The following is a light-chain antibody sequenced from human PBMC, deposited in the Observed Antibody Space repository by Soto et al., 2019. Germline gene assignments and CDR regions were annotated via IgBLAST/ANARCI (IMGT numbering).Light chain of an antibody. J-gene: IGKJ4*01. CDR2: DAS. V-gene: IGKV1-33*01. Sequence: ILLTQSPSSLSGSVGDRVTIACRASQGIDTSLAWYQQKPGKAPKLLIYDASNLETGVPSRFSGSGSGTDFTFTISSLQPEDIATYYCQQYDNLPLTFGGGTKVDIK. CDR3: QQYDNLPLT. CDR1: QGIDTS.